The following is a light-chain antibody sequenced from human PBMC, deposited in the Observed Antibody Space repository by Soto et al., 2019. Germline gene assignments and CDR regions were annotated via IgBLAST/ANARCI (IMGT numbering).Light chain of an antibody. CDR2: GAS. V-gene: IGKV3-15*01. CDR1: QNVGSN. J-gene: IGKJ3*01. CDR3: QQYQNWPLT. Sequence: EIVMTQSPATLSVSAGERATLSCRASQNVGSNLAWYQQKPGQAPSLLIYGASTRATAFPARFSGSGSGTELTLTISSLQSEDFAVYFCQQYQNWPLTFGPGTKVDVK.